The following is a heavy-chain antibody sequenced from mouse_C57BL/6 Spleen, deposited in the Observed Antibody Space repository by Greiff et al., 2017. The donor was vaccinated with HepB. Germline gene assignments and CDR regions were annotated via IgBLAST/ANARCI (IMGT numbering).Heavy chain of an antibody. CDR1: GYTFTDYY. CDR3: ARWGYGRGYFDV. J-gene: IGHJ1*03. CDR2: INPNNGGT. Sequence: EVQLQQSGPELVKPGASVKISCKASGYTFTDYYMNWVKQSHGKSLEWIGDINPNNGGTSYNQKFKGKATLTVDKSSSTAYMELRSLTSEDSAVYYCARWGYGRGYFDVWGTGTTVTVSS. D-gene: IGHD3-1*01. V-gene: IGHV1-26*01.